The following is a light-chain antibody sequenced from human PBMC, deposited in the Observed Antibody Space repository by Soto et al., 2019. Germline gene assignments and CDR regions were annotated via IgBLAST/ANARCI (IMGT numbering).Light chain of an antibody. CDR1: SGLDVGPYK. J-gene: IGLJ3*02. Sequence: QLVLTQPSSLSASPGASASLTCTLRSGLDVGPYKIYWYQQRPGSPPQYLLTYKSDSDKQQGSGVPSRFSGSKDASANAAILLISGLQAEDEDDYYCVIWHRSAWVFGGGTKLTVL. V-gene: IGLV5-45*03. CDR3: VIWHRSAWV. CDR2: YKSDSDK.